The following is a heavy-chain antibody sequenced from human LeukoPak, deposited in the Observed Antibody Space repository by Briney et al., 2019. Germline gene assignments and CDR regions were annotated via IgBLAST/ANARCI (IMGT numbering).Heavy chain of an antibody. CDR1: GFTFSSYG. D-gene: IGHD4-11*01. V-gene: IGHV3-30*18. CDR3: AKASLQSYYFDY. J-gene: IGHJ4*02. Sequence: PGGSLRLSCAASGFTFSSYGMHWVRQAPGKGLEWVAVISYGGSNKYYADSVKGRFTISRDNSKNTLYLQMNSLRAEDTAVYYCAKASLQSYYFDYWGQGTLVTVSS. CDR2: ISYGGSNK.